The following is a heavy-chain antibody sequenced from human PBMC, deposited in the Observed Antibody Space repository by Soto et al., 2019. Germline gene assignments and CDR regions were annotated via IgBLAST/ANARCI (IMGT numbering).Heavy chain of an antibody. J-gene: IGHJ4*02. Sequence: GGSLRLSCAVSGFTFSSHWMHCVRQAPGKGLVWVSRINSDGSSTNYADSVKGRFTISRDNAKKTLYLQMNSLRADDTAVYYCARDSSPYYDFWSGFYTYFDYWGQGP. D-gene: IGHD3-3*01. V-gene: IGHV3-74*01. CDR3: ARDSSPYYDFWSGFYTYFDY. CDR1: GFTFSSHW. CDR2: INSDGSST.